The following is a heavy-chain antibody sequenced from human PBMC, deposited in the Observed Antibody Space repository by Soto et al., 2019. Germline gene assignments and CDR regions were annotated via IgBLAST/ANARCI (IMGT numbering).Heavy chain of an antibody. D-gene: IGHD6-19*01. CDR3: ATGGGWLQNSNLRGLYFDY. V-gene: IGHV4-59*01. Sequence: VQLQESGPGLVKPWETLSLTCSVSGGSIRGSYCSWIRQPPEKGLEWIASISYTGSATHNPSLKSRVSVSVDTTENQCSLKLTSVTAADTATYYCATGGGWLQNSNLRGLYFDYWGQGALVTVSS. CDR2: ISYTGSA. J-gene: IGHJ4*02. CDR1: GGSIRGSY.